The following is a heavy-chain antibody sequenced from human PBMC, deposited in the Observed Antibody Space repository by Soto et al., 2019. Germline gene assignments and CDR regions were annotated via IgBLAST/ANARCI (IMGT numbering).Heavy chain of an antibody. CDR1: GYTFTYRY. D-gene: IGHD3-9*01. CDR3: AASGFEPYSCGMDV. CDR2: ITPFNGNI. V-gene: IGHV1-45*02. Sequence: ASVKVSCKASGYTFTYRYLHWVLQAPGQALEWMGWITPFNGNINYAQKFQDRVTITRDRSMSTAYMELSSLRSEDTAMYYCAASGFEPYSCGMDVWGQGPTVTVSS. J-gene: IGHJ6*01.